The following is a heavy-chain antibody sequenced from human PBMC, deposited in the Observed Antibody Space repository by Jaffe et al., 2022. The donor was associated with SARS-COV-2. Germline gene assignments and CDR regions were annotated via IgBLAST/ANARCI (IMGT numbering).Heavy chain of an antibody. J-gene: IGHJ4*02. V-gene: IGHV4-59*01. CDR2: IHYSGSA. D-gene: IGHD2-15*01. CDR1: GDSISSSY. CDR3: ARYYCIGGTCSHFDY. Sequence: QVQLQESGPGLVTPSETLSLTCAVSGDSISSSYWSWIRQPPGKGLEWVGYIHYSGSANYSPSLKSRVTISVDTSKNQFSLKVYSVTAADTAVYFCARYYCIGGTCSHFDYWGQGTLVTVSS.